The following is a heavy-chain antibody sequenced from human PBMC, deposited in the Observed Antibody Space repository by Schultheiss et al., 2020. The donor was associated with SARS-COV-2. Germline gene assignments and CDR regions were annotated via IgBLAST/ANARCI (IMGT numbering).Heavy chain of an antibody. CDR1: GFTFSSYG. D-gene: IGHD5-24*01. V-gene: IGHV3-33*01. CDR3: ARGEMATIRDFLYYYYYMDV. Sequence: GGSLRLSCAASGFTFSSYGMHWVRQAPGKGLEWVAVIWYDGSNKYYADSVKGRFTISRDNSKNTLYLQMNSLRAEDTAVYYCARGEMATIRDFLYYYYYMDVWGKGTTVTVSS. J-gene: IGHJ6*03. CDR2: IWYDGSNK.